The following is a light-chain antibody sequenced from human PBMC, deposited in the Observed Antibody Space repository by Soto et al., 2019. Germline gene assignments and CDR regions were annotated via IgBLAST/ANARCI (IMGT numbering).Light chain of an antibody. Sequence: EIVLTQSPATLSLSPGDRATLSCRASESVTGYLAWYQQKPGQAPRLLIYDGSHRATGIPARFSGSGSGTDFTLTISGLVPEDFAVYYCQQRSNWLISFGPGTKVEIK. CDR2: DGS. V-gene: IGKV3-11*01. CDR1: ESVTGY. J-gene: IGKJ3*01. CDR3: QQRSNWLIS.